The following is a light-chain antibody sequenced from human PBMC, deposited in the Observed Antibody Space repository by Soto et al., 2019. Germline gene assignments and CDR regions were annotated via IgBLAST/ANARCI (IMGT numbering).Light chain of an antibody. CDR1: SSDVGGYNY. CDR2: DVS. CDR3: SSYTTNNTCQIV. J-gene: IGLJ1*01. Sequence: QSVLTQPASVSGSPGQSITISCTGTSSDVGGYNYVSWYQQHPGKAPKFMIYDVSNRPSGVSNRFSGSKSGNTASLTISGLQAEDEADYYCSSYTTNNTCQIVFGTGTKVTVL. V-gene: IGLV2-14*01.